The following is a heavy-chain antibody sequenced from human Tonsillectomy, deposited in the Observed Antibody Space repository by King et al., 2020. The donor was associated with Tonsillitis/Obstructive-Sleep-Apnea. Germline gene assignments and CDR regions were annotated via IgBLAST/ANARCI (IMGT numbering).Heavy chain of an antibody. CDR3: AKPPPPSQYFDRGFDY. J-gene: IGHJ4*02. V-gene: IGHV4-4*02. Sequence: VPLQESGPGLVKPSGTLSLTCDVSGVSISSEVWWTWVRQPPGKGLEWIGEIYHGGSANYNPSLKSRVTMSVDRSNNQFTLNLDSVTAADTAMYYCAKPPPPSQYFDRGFDYWGQGTLVIVSS. CDR1: GVSISSEVW. D-gene: IGHD3-9*01. CDR2: IYHGGSA.